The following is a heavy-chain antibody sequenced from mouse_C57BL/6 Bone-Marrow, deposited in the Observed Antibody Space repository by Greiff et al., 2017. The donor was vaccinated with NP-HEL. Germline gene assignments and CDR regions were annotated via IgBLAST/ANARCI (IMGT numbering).Heavy chain of an antibody. CDR3: TRDYYYGIFDY. D-gene: IGHD1-1*01. CDR1: GYTFTSYW. Sequence: VQLQQSGTVLARPGASVKMSCKTSGYTFTSYWMHWVKQRPGQGLEWIGAIYPGNSDTSYNQKFKGKAKLTAVTSASTAYMELSSLTNEDSAVYYGTRDYYYGIFDYWGQGTTLTVSS. J-gene: IGHJ2*01. CDR2: IYPGNSDT. V-gene: IGHV1-5*01.